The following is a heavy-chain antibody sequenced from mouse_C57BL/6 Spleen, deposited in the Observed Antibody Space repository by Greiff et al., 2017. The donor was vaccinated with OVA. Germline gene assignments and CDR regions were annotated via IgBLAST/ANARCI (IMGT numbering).Heavy chain of an antibody. CDR1: GFTFNTYA. CDR2: IRRKSSNYAT. D-gene: IGHD2-1*01. V-gene: IGHV10-3*01. CDR3: VRERGNYWYCDV. Sequence: EVQLVESGGGLVQPKGSLKLSCAASGFTFNTYAMHWVRQAPGKGLEWVARIRRKSSNYATYYADSVKDRFTISRDDSQSMLYLQMNNLKTEDAAMYYWVRERGNYWYCDVWGTGTTVTVSS. J-gene: IGHJ1*03.